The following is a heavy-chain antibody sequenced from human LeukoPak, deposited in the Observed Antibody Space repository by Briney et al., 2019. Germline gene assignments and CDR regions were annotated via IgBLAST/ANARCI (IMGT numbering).Heavy chain of an antibody. D-gene: IGHD2-15*01. CDR2: ISSSSSYI. CDR1: GFTFSSYS. CDR3: AREVDIRYFDY. Sequence: GGSLRLSCAASGFTFSSYSMNWVRQAPGKGLEWVSSISSSSSYIYYADSVKGRFTISRDNAKNSLYLQMNSLRAEDTAVYYCAREVDIRYFDYWGQGTLSPSPQ. J-gene: IGHJ4*02. V-gene: IGHV3-21*01.